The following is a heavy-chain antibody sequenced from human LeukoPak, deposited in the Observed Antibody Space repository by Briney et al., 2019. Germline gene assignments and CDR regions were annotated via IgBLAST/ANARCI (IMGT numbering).Heavy chain of an antibody. D-gene: IGHD1-26*01. CDR1: GFAFDRYW. CDR3: ARGAIVGANFDY. CDR2: ITTDGSGT. Sequence: GGSLRLSCADSGFAFDRYWMHWVRQAPGKGLVWVSHITTDGSGTSYADSVKGRFTISRDNAKNTLYLQMNSLRAEDTAVYYCARGAIVGANFDYWGQGALVTVSS. J-gene: IGHJ4*02. V-gene: IGHV3-74*01.